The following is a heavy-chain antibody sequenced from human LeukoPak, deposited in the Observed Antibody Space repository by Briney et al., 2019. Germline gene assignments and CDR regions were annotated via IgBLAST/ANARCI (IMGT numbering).Heavy chain of an antibody. CDR3: AKAPPRDDSSGYYDY. Sequence: PGGSLRLSCAASGFTSSSFAMSWVRQAPGKGLEWVSGISGSGGSTYYAGSVKGRFTISRDNSKNTLFLQMNSLRAEDTAVYYCAKAPPRDDSSGYYDYWGQGTLVTVSS. J-gene: IGHJ4*02. CDR1: GFTSSSFA. CDR2: ISGSGGST. V-gene: IGHV3-23*01. D-gene: IGHD3-22*01.